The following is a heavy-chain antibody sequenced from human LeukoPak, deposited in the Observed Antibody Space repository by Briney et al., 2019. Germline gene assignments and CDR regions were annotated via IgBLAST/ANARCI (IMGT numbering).Heavy chain of an antibody. J-gene: IGHJ4*02. Sequence: ASVKVSCKVSRYTLTELSMHWVRQAPGKGLEWMGGFDPEDGETIYAQKFQGRVTMTEDTSTDTAYMELSSLRSEDTAVYYCATGDSSGWWFDYWGQGTLVTVSS. CDR3: ATGDSSGWWFDY. V-gene: IGHV1-24*01. CDR1: RYTLTELS. CDR2: FDPEDGET. D-gene: IGHD6-13*01.